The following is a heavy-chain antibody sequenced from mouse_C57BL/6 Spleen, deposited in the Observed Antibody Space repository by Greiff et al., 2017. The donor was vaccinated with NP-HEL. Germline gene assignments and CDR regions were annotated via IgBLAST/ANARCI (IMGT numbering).Heavy chain of an antibody. V-gene: IGHV1-85*01. Sequence: VQLQQSGPELVKPGASVKLSCKASGYTFRSYDINWVKQRPGQGLEWIGWIYPRGGSTKYNEKFKGKATLTVDTSSTTAYMELHSLTSEDSAVYFGARRYYGSRGYYAMDYWGQGTSVTVSS. J-gene: IGHJ4*01. CDR1: GYTFRSYD. CDR3: ARRYYGSRGYYAMDY. CDR2: IYPRGGST. D-gene: IGHD1-1*01.